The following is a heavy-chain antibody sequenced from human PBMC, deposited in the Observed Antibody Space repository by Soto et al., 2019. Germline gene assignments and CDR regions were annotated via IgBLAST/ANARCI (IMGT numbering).Heavy chain of an antibody. D-gene: IGHD3-3*01. Sequence: GASVKVSCKASGYTFTGYYMHWVRQAPGQGLEWMGWINPNSSGTNYAQKFQGWVTMTRDTSISTAYMELSRLRSDDTAVYYCARVRGLRFLENGHNDALAIWGQGTMVTVSS. V-gene: IGHV1-2*04. CDR2: INPNSSGT. CDR1: GYTFTGYY. CDR3: ARVRGLRFLENGHNDALAI. J-gene: IGHJ3*02.